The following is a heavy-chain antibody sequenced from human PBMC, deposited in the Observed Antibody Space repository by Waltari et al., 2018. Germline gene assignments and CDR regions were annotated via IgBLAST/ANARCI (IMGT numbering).Heavy chain of an antibody. J-gene: IGHJ6*03. CDR3: ARLYSSSSSYYYYYMDV. CDR1: GGSISSGGYS. Sequence: QLQLQESGSGLVKPSQTLSLTCAVSGGSISSGGYSWSWIRQPPGKGLEWIGYIYHSGSTYYNPSLKSRVTISVDRSKNQFSLKLSSVTDADTAVYYCARLYSSSSSYYYYYMDVWGKGTTVTVSS. CDR2: IYHSGST. V-gene: IGHV4-30-2*01. D-gene: IGHD6-6*01.